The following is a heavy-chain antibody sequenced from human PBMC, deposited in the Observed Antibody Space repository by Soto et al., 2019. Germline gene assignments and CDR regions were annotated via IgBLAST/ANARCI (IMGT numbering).Heavy chain of an antibody. J-gene: IGHJ5*02. D-gene: IGHD3-22*01. V-gene: IGHV4-39*01. CDR3: ARHPDYYDSSGYYSPMNWFDP. CDR1: GGSISSSSYY. Sequence: PSETLSLTCTVSGGSISSSSYYWGWIRQPPGKGLEWIGSIYYSGSTYYNPSLKSRVTISVDTSKNQFSLKLSSVTAADTAVYYCARHPDYYDSSGYYSPMNWFDPWGQGTLVTVSS. CDR2: IYYSGST.